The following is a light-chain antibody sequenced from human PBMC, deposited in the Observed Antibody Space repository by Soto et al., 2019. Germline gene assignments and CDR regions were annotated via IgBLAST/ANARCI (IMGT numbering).Light chain of an antibody. CDR3: QQYNNWIT. J-gene: IGKJ5*01. V-gene: IGKV3-15*01. CDR1: QSVSSN. Sequence: EIVMRQSPATLSVYPVERATLSCRASQSVSSNLAWYQQKPGQAPRLLIYGASTRATGIPARFSGSGSGTEFTLTISSLQSEDFAVYYCQQYNNWITFGQGTRLEIK. CDR2: GAS.